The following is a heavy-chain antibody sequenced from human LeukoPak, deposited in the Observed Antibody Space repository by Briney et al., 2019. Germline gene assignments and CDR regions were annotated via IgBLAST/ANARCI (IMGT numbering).Heavy chain of an antibody. V-gene: IGHV3-48*02. Sequence: GGSPRLSCAASGFIFSNFGMNWVRQAPGKGLQWLSYISTTSSTIYYADSVKGRFTISRDNAKNSLYLQMNSLRDEDTAVYYCARGETAVTSYLHYWGQGTLVTVSS. D-gene: IGHD4-17*01. J-gene: IGHJ4*02. CDR2: ISTTSSTI. CDR1: GFIFSNFG. CDR3: ARGETAVTSYLHY.